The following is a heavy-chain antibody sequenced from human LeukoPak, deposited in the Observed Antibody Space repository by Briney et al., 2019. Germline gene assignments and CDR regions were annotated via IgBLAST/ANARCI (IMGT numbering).Heavy chain of an antibody. CDR3: ARDGGSSWYYDYYYMDV. V-gene: IGHV1-2*02. J-gene: IGHJ6*03. CDR2: INPNNGGT. Sequence: ASVKVSCKASGYTFTGYYIHWVRQAPGQGLEWMGWINPNNGGTNYGQKFQGRVTMTTDTSTSTAYMELRSLRSDDTAVYYCARDGGSSWYYDYYYMDVWGKGTTVTISS. CDR1: GYTFTGYY. D-gene: IGHD6-13*01.